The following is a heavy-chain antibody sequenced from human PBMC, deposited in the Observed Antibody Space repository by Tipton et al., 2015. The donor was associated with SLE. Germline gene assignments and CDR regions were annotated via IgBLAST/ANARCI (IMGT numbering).Heavy chain of an antibody. CDR2: ISYDGSNK. CDR1: GFTFSSYA. V-gene: IGHV3-30-3*01. J-gene: IGHJ4*02. D-gene: IGHD3-10*01. CDR3: ASRGIPMVQGFQDY. Sequence: SLRLSCAASGFTFSSYAMHWVRQAPGKGLEWVAVISYDGSNKYYADSVKGRFTISRDNSKNTLYLQMNSLRAEDTAVYYCASRGIPMVQGFQDYWGQGTLVTVSS.